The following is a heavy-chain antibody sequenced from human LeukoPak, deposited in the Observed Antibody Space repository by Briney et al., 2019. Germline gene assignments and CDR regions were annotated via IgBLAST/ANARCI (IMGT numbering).Heavy chain of an antibody. J-gene: IGHJ4*02. CDR1: GYTFTGYY. Sequence: ASVKVSCKTSGYTFTGYYLFWGRQAPGQGLEWMGWINPNSGGTNYAQKFQGRVTMTRDTSIRTAYMELSRLTSDDTAVYYCVRLYDWGRLDYWGQGTLVTVSS. CDR2: INPNSGGT. CDR3: VRLYDWGRLDY. V-gene: IGHV1-2*02. D-gene: IGHD3-9*01.